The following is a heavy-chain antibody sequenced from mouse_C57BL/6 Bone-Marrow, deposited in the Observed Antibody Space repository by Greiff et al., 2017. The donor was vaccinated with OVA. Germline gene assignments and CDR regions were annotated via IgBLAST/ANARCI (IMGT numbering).Heavy chain of an antibody. Sequence: QVQLKESGPELVKPGASVKISCKASGYTFTDYYIHWVKQRPGPGLEWIGWIYPGSGNTKYNEKFKGKATLTVDTSSSTAYMQLSSLTSEDSAVDFCERGAKLLRDYALDYWGQGTSVTVSS. CDR3: ERGAKLLRDYALDY. CDR2: IYPGSGNT. V-gene: IGHV1-84*01. D-gene: IGHD1-1*01. J-gene: IGHJ4*01. CDR1: GYTFTDYY.